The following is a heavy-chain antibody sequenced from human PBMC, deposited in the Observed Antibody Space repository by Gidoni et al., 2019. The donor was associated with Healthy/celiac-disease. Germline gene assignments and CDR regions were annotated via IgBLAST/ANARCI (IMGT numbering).Heavy chain of an antibody. Sequence: QLQLQESGPGLVKPSETLSLTCTVSGGSISSSSYYWGWIRQPPGKGLEWIGSIYYSGSTYYNPSLKSRVTISVDTSKNQFSLKLSSVTAADTAVYYCALRDGYNLGVDYWGQGTLVTVSS. CDR3: ALRDGYNLGVDY. CDR1: GGSISSSSYY. J-gene: IGHJ4*02. CDR2: IYYSGST. D-gene: IGHD5-12*01. V-gene: IGHV4-39*01.